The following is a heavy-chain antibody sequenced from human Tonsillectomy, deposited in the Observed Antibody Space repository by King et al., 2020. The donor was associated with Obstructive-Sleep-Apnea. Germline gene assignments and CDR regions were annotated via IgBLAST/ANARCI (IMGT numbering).Heavy chain of an antibody. CDR3: AGAPMVRGIIRWFDP. CDR2: IYYSGST. D-gene: IGHD3-10*01. J-gene: IGHJ5*02. Sequence: QLQESGPGLVKPSQTLSLTCTVSGGSISSGGYYWSWIRQHPGKGLEWIGNIYYSGSTNYKPSLKSRVTISVDTSKNQFSLKLSSVTAADTAVYYCAGAPMVRGIIRWFDPWGQGTLVTVSS. V-gene: IGHV4-31*03. CDR1: GGSISSGGYY.